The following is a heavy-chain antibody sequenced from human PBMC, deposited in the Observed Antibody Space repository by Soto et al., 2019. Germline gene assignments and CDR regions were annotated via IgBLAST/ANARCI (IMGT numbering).Heavy chain of an antibody. CDR1: GGTFSRYS. V-gene: IGHV1-69*08. Sequence: QVQLVQSGAEVKKPGSSVKVSCKASGGTFSRYSITWVRQAPGHGLEWIGRFIPIFGIASYAQKFQGRVTIPADESTSPAYMELSSLRSDDTAVYYCAREDRDRETGLVPAAIDGMDVWGQGTTVTVSS. J-gene: IGHJ6*02. D-gene: IGHD2-2*01. CDR3: AREDRDRETGLVPAAIDGMDV. CDR2: FIPIFGIA.